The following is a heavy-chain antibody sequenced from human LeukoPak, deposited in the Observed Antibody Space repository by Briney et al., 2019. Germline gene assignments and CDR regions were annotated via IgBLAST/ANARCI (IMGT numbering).Heavy chain of an antibody. CDR2: ITNSGNSK. D-gene: IGHD3-3*01. CDR1: EFTFSSYS. Sequence: AGGSLRLSCAASEFTFSSYSMNWVRQAPGKGLEWVSYITNSGNSKSYADSVKGRFTISRDNAKNSLYLQMNSLRAEDTALYYCAKDTSADYYYYGMDVWGQGTTVTVSS. J-gene: IGHJ6*02. V-gene: IGHV3-48*04. CDR3: AKDTSADYYYYGMDV.